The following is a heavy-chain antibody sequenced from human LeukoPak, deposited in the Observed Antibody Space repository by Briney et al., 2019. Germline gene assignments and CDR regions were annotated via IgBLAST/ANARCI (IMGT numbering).Heavy chain of an antibody. CDR1: GFTSSSYW. D-gene: IGHD2-15*01. CDR2: IKQDGSEK. J-gene: IGHJ4*01. CDR3: ARAPYCIGGSCRFDY. Sequence: GGSLRLSCAVSGFTSSSYWMSWVRQAPGKGLEWVANIKQDGSEKYYVDSVKGRFTISRDNAKNSLYLQMNSLRAEDTAVYYCARAPYCIGGSCRFDYWGQGTLVTISS. V-gene: IGHV3-7*03.